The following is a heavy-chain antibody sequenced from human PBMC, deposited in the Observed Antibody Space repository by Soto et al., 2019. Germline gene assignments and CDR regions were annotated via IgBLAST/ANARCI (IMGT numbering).Heavy chain of an antibody. CDR3: ARGPHYYDSSGSDPPEYNWFDP. CDR1: GGSISSGGYY. CDR2: IYYSGST. Sequence: PSETLSLTCTVSGGSISSGGYYWSWIRQHPGKGLEWIGYIYYSGSTYYNPSLKSRVTISVDTSKNQFSLKLSSVTAADTAVYYCARGPHYYDSSGSDPPEYNWFDPWGQGTLVTVPQ. D-gene: IGHD3-22*01. J-gene: IGHJ5*02. V-gene: IGHV4-31*03.